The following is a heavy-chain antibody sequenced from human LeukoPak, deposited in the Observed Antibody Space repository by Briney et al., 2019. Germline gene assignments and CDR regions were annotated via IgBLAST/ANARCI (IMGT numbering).Heavy chain of an antibody. J-gene: IGHJ4*02. CDR1: GYTFTGYY. CDR3: ARVNHVFGAAPFGY. CDR2: INPNSGGT. V-gene: IGHV1-2*02. D-gene: IGHD3-3*01. Sequence: GASVKVSCKASGYTFTGYYMHWVRQAPGQGLEWMGWINPNSGGTNYAQKFQGRVTMTRDTSISTAYMELSRLRSDDTAVYYCARVNHVFGAAPFGYWGQGTLVTVSS.